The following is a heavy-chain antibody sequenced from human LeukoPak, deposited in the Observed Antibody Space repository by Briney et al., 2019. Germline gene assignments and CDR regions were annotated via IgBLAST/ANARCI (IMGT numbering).Heavy chain of an antibody. Sequence: ASVKVSCKASGYTFSSYYMHWVRQAPGQGLEWMGIINPTTRSTSYAQKFQGRVTMTRDTSTSTVYMELSSLRSEDTAVYYCARDPPLGLGTPEYYFDYWGQGTLVTVSS. CDR3: ARDPPLGLGTPEYYFDY. CDR1: GYTFSSYY. J-gene: IGHJ4*02. CDR2: INPTTRST. V-gene: IGHV1-46*01. D-gene: IGHD3-16*01.